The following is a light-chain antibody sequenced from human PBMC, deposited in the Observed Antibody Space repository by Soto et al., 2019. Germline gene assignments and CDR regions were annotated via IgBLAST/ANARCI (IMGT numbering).Light chain of an antibody. CDR2: DVY. CDR3: CSDTTGSSYV. V-gene: IGLV2-14*01. J-gene: IGLJ1*01. CDR1: SSDVGGFNY. Sequence: QSVLTQPASVSAAPGQSITISCTGTSSDVGGFNYVSWYQQHPGKAPKLLIFDVYSRPSGISNRYSGSKSGNTASLTISGLQAEDEADNCGCSDTTGSSYVFGVGTKVTV.